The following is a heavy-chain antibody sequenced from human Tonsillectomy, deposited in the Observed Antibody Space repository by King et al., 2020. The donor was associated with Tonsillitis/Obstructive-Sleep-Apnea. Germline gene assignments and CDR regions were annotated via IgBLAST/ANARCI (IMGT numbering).Heavy chain of an antibody. Sequence: QLQESGPGLVKPSETLSLTCTVSGGSISSSSYYWGWISQPPAKGLVWIGSIYYSGSTYYNPSLNSRVTISLDTSKNQFSLKLGSVTAADTAVYYCARYIAAAGTFDYWGQGTLVTVSS. CDR3: ARYIAAAGTFDY. CDR2: IYYSGST. V-gene: IGHV4-39*01. CDR1: GGSISSSSYY. J-gene: IGHJ4*02. D-gene: IGHD6-13*01.